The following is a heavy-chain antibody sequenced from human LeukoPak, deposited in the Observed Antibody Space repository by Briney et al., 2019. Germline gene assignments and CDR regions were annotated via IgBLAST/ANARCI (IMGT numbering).Heavy chain of an antibody. CDR1: GFTFSNYA. J-gene: IGHJ4*02. CDR2: ITGSGDNT. V-gene: IGHV3-23*01. CDR3: AKGYSDSTFFY. D-gene: IGHD5-12*01. Sequence: PGGSLRLSCAASGFTFSNYAMRRVRQAPGKRLECVSRITGSGDNTYYADSVEGRFTISKDNSKNMVYLQMNSLRVEDTAIYYCAKGYSDSTFFYWGQGTQVSVSS.